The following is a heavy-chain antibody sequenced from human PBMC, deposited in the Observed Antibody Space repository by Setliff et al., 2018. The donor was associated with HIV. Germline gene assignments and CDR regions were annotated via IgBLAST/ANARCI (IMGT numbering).Heavy chain of an antibody. CDR3: ARIEASDYFDT. D-gene: IGHD3-16*01. Sequence: GGSLRLSCVASGFTFGSYEMNWVSQAPGKGLEWVSNIGSIGSGGATHYADSVKGRFTISRDNAKNSVYLQMNSLRAEDTAVYYCARIEASDYFDTLGQGTLVTVSS. V-gene: IGHV3-48*03. CDR2: IGSIGSGGAT. CDR1: GFTFGSYE. J-gene: IGHJ4*02.